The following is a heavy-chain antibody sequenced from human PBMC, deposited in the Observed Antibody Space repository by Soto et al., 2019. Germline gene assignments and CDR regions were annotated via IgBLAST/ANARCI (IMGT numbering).Heavy chain of an antibody. D-gene: IGHD5-12*01. CDR3: ARHNGRRDGYTPFDY. Sequence: PGESLKISCKGSGYSFTSYWIGWVRQMPGEGLEWMGIIYPGDSDTRYSPSFQGQVTISADKSISTAYLQWSSLKASDTAMYYCARHNGRRDGYTPFDYWGQGTLVTVSS. CDR2: IYPGDSDT. CDR1: GYSFTSYW. V-gene: IGHV5-51*01. J-gene: IGHJ4*02.